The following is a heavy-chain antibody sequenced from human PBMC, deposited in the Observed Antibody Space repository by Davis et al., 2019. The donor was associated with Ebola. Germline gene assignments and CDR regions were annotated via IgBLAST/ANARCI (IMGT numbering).Heavy chain of an antibody. CDR2: IHSSGNT. D-gene: IGHD5/OR15-5a*01. CDR3: ARGRHLSVSPFAY. Sequence: PSETLSLTCLVSGGSISSPSWTWIRQSPGKGLEWIGYIHSSGNTNYNPSFKSRVTVSLDASKSQSSLKLSSVTAADTAVYYCARGRHLSVSPFAYWGQGILVTVSP. J-gene: IGHJ4*02. CDR1: GGSISSPS. V-gene: IGHV4-59*11.